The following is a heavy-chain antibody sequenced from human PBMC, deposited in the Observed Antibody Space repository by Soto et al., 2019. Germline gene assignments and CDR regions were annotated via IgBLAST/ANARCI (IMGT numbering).Heavy chain of an antibody. J-gene: IGHJ5*02. Sequence: SETLSLTCAVYGGSFSGYYWRWIRRPPGKGLEWIGEINHSGSTNYNPSLKIRVTISVDTTKNQFSLKLSTVTAADTALYYCARVPAVACTHWFDPWGQGTLVTVSS. CDR1: GGSFSGYY. CDR3: ARVPAVACTHWFDP. D-gene: IGHD6-19*01. V-gene: IGHV4-34*01. CDR2: INHSGST.